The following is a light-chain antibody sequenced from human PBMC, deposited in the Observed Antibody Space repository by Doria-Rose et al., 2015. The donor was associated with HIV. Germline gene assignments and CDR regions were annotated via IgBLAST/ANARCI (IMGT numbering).Light chain of an antibody. V-gene: IGKV1-39*01. CDR3: QQTYSSPPWT. CDR1: QTVSTY. CDR2: AAS. Sequence: DIRVTQSPSSLSASIGDRVTITCRASQTVSTYLNWFQQEPGEAPKLLIYAASRLQSGVPSRFSGSGSGTDFTLTISGLQPGDFATYYCQQTYSSPPWTVGQGTKVE. J-gene: IGKJ1*01.